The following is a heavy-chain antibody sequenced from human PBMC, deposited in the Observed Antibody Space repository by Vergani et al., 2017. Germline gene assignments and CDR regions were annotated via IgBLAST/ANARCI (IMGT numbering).Heavy chain of an antibody. Sequence: EVQLLESGGGLVQRGGSLRLSCAGSGFRFSSYAMNWVRQAPGKGLEWVSAISGFGNSVYYADSVKGRFTISRDNSQNSLYLQINNVRAEDTAIYYCAKGGDGFCSGGTCYSEYYYYVMDVWGQGTTVTVSS. V-gene: IGHV3-23*01. CDR3: AKGGDGFCSGGTCYSEYYYYVMDV. D-gene: IGHD2-15*01. J-gene: IGHJ6*02. CDR2: ISGFGNSV. CDR1: GFRFSSYA.